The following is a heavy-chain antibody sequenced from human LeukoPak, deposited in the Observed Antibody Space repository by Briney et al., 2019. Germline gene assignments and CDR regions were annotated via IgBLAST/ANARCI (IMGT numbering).Heavy chain of an antibody. Sequence: SGGSLRLSCAVSGFTFSNYAMSWVRQAPGKGLEWVAGISDSGRDTYYSDSVKGRFSIYRDNSKSTVHLQMTSLRAEDTALYFCATGCVGSPSCFTTGYDHWGQGTLVTVSS. CDR2: ISDSGRDT. D-gene: IGHD1-26*01. V-gene: IGHV3-23*01. CDR3: ATGCVGSPSCFTTGYDH. CDR1: GFTFSNYA. J-gene: IGHJ4*02.